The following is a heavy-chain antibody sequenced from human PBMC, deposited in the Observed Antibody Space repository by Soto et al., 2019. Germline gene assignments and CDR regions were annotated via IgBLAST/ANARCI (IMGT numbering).Heavy chain of an antibody. V-gene: IGHV4-59*01. CDR1: GGSISSDY. CDR3: AKGSGWYKY. Sequence: SETLSLTCTVSGGSISSDYWSWIRQPPGKGLEWIGYIYYSGSTNYNPSLKSRVTISVDTSKNQFSLKLSSVTAADTAVYYCAKGSGWYKYWGQETLVTVSS. CDR2: IYYSGST. J-gene: IGHJ4*02. D-gene: IGHD6-19*01.